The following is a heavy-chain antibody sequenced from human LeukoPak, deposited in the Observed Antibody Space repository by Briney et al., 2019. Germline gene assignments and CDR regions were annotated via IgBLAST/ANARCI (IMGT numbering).Heavy chain of an antibody. J-gene: IGHJ4*02. CDR3: AKGGIGSSSGLDY. V-gene: IGHV3-23*01. CDR1: GFTFSTYV. Sequence: GGSLRLSCAASGFTFSTYVMTWVRQAPGKGLERVSSIGGSGGSPYYANSVKGRFSISRDNSKNTLYLEMNSLRDADTAVYYCAKGGIGSSSGLDYWGQGTLVTVSS. CDR2: IGGSGGSP. D-gene: IGHD5-18*01.